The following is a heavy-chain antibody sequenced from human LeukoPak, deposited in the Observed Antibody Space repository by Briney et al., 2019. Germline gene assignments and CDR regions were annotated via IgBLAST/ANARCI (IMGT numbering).Heavy chain of an antibody. Sequence: GGSLRVSCAASGFSVSGNHMRWVRQAPGKGLEWVSASYTGGSTYYAESVTGRFTVSRDTSRNTLFLHMDSLRAEDTGVYYCAEDGVPSGGGLASWAQGTLVSVSS. CDR3: AEDGVPSGGGLAS. V-gene: IGHV3-53*01. CDR2: SYTGGST. D-gene: IGHD3-3*01. J-gene: IGHJ4*02. CDR1: GFSVSGNH.